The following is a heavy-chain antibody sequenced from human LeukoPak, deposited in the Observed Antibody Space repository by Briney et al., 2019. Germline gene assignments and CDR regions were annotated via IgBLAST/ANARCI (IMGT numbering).Heavy chain of an antibody. CDR1: GFTFSSYG. D-gene: IGHD3-10*01. J-gene: IGHJ4*02. CDR2: IRYDGSNK. CDR3: VGYYYGSGSYPHFDY. Sequence: GGSLRLSCAASGFTFSSYGMHWVRQAPGKGLEWVAFIRYDGSNKYYADSVKGRFSISRDNSKNTLYLQMNSLRAEDTAVYYCVGYYYGSGSYPHFDYWGQGTLVTVSS. V-gene: IGHV3-30*02.